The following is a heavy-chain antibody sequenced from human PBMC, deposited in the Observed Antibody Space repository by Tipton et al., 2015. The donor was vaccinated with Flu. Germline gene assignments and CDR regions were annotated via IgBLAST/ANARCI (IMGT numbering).Heavy chain of an antibody. CDR2: SYYSGST. Sequence: TLSLTCTVSGGPISSYYWSWIRRPPGKGLEWIGYSYYSGSTNYNPSLKSRVTISVDTSKNQFSLKLSSVTAADTAVYYCARDRPNYYYYGMDVWGQGTTVTVSS. V-gene: IGHV4-59*01. CDR3: ARDRPNYYYYGMDV. CDR1: GGPISSYY. J-gene: IGHJ6*02.